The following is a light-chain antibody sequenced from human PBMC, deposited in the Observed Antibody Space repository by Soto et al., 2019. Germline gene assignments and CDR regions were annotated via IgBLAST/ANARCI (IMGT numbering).Light chain of an antibody. Sequence: QSVLTQPPSVSAAPGQRVTISCSATSSNIATLYASWYQHLPGTAPRLLIYDNDKRPSGIPDRFSGSRSGTSATLGITGLQTGDEADYYCATWDSSLGIWVFGGGTQLTVL. CDR1: SSNIATLY. CDR3: ATWDSSLGIWV. V-gene: IGLV1-51*01. J-gene: IGLJ3*02. CDR2: DND.